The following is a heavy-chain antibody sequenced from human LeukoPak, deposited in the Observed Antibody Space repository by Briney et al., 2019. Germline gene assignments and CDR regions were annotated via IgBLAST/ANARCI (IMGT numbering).Heavy chain of an antibody. CDR3: ARDSANVVGAKSIFDY. J-gene: IGHJ4*02. CDR1: GFTFSSYW. CDR2: INIDGSST. D-gene: IGHD1-26*01. Sequence: GGSLRLSCAASGFTFSSYWMHWVRQAPGKGLVWVSRINIDGSSTSYADSVKGRFPILRDNAKNTVYLQMSSPRAEDTAVYYCARDSANVVGAKSIFDYWGQGALVTVSS. V-gene: IGHV3-74*01.